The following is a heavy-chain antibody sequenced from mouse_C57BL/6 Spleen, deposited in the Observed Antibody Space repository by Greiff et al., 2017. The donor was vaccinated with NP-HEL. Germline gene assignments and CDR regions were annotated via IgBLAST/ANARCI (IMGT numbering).Heavy chain of an antibody. D-gene: IGHD4-1*01. V-gene: IGHV14-4*01. J-gene: IGHJ3*01. Sequence: EVQLQQSGAELVRPGASVKLSCTASGFNIKDDYMHWVKQRPEQGLEWIGWIDPENGDTEYASKFQGKATITADTSSNTAYLQLSSLTSEDTAVYYCTTPPGTRGFAYWGQGTLVTVSA. CDR3: TTPPGTRGFAY. CDR2: IDPENGDT. CDR1: GFNIKDDY.